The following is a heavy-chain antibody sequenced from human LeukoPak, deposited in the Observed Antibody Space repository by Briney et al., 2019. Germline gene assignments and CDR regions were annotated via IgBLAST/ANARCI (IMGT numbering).Heavy chain of an antibody. V-gene: IGHV1-2*02. J-gene: IGHJ4*02. CDR3: ARGARRVILVTDY. CDR2: INPNSGDT. D-gene: IGHD3-10*01. CDR1: GYSFTGYY. Sequence: ASVKVSCKASGYSFTGYYMHWVRQAPGQGLEWMGSINPNSGDTNYAQKFQGRVTMTRDTSINTAYMELFSLRSDDTAVYYCARGARRVILVTDYWGQGTLVTVSS.